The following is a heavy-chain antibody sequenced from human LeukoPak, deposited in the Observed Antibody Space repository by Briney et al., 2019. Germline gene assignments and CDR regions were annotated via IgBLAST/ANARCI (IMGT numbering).Heavy chain of an antibody. D-gene: IGHD3-10*01. Sequence: GESLRISCKASGYTFTSHWIGWVRQMPDKGLEWMAIIYPGADSDMRYSPSFQGQVTISFDNSINTAYLQWSSLKASDTAMYYCARNHYYGAGTYYNVFDALDIWGQGTMVTVSS. V-gene: IGHV5-51*01. CDR2: IYPGADSDM. CDR3: ARNHYYGAGTYYNVFDALDI. J-gene: IGHJ3*02. CDR1: GYTFTSHW.